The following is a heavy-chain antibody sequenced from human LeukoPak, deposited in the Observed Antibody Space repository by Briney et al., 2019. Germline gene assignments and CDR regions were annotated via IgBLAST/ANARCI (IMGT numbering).Heavy chain of an antibody. D-gene: IGHD3-22*01. CDR3: ARHGPTYYYDINAFDI. CDR2: IYPGDSDT. J-gene: IGHJ3*02. Sequence: GESLKISCKGSGYSFTSYWIGWVRQMPGKGLEWMGIIYPGDSDTRYSPSFQGQVTISADKSISTAYLQWSSLKASDTAMYYCARHGPTYYYDINAFDIWGQGTMVTVSS. V-gene: IGHV5-51*01. CDR1: GYSFTSYW.